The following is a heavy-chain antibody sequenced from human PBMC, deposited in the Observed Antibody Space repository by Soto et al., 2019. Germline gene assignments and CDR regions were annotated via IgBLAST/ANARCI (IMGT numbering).Heavy chain of an antibody. V-gene: IGHV1-3*05. J-gene: IGHJ4*02. CDR2: INAGNGNT. D-gene: IGHD2-8*02. CDR1: GYTFTSYA. Sequence: QVQLVQSGAEEKKPGASVKVSCKASGYTFTSYAIHWVRQAPGQRLEWMGWINAGNGNTKYSQKFQGRVTITRDTSASTAYMELSSLTSEDTPVYYCARGDWWLFDYWGQGTLVTVSS. CDR3: ARGDWWLFDY.